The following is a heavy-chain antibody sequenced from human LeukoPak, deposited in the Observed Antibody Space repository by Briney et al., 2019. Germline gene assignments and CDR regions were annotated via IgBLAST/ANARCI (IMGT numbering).Heavy chain of an antibody. J-gene: IGHJ4*02. CDR2: IKQDGSEK. CDR3: ARVRGSQSFDY. Sequence: GGSLRLSCAASGFTFTSYWMTWVRQAPGKGLEWVANIKQDGSEKHYVDSVKGRFTISRDNAKNSLYLQMDSLRVEDTAVYYCARVRGSQSFDYWGQGTLVTVSS. V-gene: IGHV3-7*01. CDR1: GFTFTSYW. D-gene: IGHD1-26*01.